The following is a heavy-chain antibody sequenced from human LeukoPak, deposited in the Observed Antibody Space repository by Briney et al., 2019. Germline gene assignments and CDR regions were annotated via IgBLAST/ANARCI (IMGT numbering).Heavy chain of an antibody. V-gene: IGHV4-34*01. J-gene: IGHJ5*02. D-gene: IGHD6-13*01. CDR2: INHSGST. Sequence: SETLSLTCAVYGGSFSDYYWSWIRQPPGKGLEWIGEINHSGSTNYNPSLKSRVIISVDTSKNQFSLKLSSVTAADTAVYYCARGSFRYTSNCRFDPWGQGTLVTVSS. CDR3: ARGSFRYTSNCRFDP. CDR1: GGSFSDYY.